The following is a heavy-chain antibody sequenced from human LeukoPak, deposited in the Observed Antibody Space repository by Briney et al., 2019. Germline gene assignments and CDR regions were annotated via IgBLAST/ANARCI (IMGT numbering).Heavy chain of an antibody. Sequence: GGSLRLSCAASGFTFSSYSMNWVRQAPGKGLEWVSSISSSSSYIYYADSVKGRFTISRDNSKNTVYLLMNSLRAEDTAVYYCARADDSSGWPYFDYWGQGTLVTVSS. D-gene: IGHD6-19*01. V-gene: IGHV3-21*04. CDR3: ARADDSSGWPYFDY. CDR2: ISSSSSYI. J-gene: IGHJ4*02. CDR1: GFTFSSYS.